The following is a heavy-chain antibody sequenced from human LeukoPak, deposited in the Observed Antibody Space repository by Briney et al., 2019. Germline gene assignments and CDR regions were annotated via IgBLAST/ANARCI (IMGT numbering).Heavy chain of an antibody. D-gene: IGHD3-16*01. J-gene: IGHJ4*02. CDR3: AHRGNYASLTSSSYFDF. V-gene: IGHV2-5*01. CDR1: GFSISTSGVG. Sequence: ESGPTVVKHTQTLTLTCTFSGFSISTSGVGVGWIRQPPGKALEWLAVIFWNDGPRYSPSLKSRLTITKDTSKSQVVLTMTNMDPVDTGTYYCAHRGNYASLTSSSYFDFWGQGTLVTVSS. CDR2: IFWNDGP.